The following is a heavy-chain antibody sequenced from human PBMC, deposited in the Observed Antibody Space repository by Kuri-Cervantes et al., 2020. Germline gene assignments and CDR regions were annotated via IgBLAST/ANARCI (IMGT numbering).Heavy chain of an antibody. D-gene: IGHD3-22*01. CDR1: GGSFSGYY. CDR2: INHSGST. CDR3: ASEGRYYDSSGYL. J-gene: IGHJ2*01. Sequence: SQTLSLTCAVYGGSFSGYYWSWIRQPPGKGLEWIGEINHSGSTNYNPPLKSRVTISVDTSKNQFSLKLSSVTAADTAVYYCASEGRYYDSSGYLWGRGTLVTVSS. V-gene: IGHV4-34*01.